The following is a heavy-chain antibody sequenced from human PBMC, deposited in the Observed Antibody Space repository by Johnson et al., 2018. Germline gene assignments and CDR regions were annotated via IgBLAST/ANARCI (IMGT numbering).Heavy chain of an antibody. V-gene: IGHV3-7*01. D-gene: IGHD1-26*01. J-gene: IGHJ3*02. Sequence: VQLVESGGGLVQXGGSXRLXCAASGFTFSSYWMSWVRQAPGKGLEWVANIKQDGSEKYYVDSVKGRFTISRDNAKNSLYLQMNSLRAEDTAVYYCGRDKNQWELLAIDAFDIWGQGTMVTVSS. CDR2: IKQDGSEK. CDR1: GFTFSSYW. CDR3: GRDKNQWELLAIDAFDI.